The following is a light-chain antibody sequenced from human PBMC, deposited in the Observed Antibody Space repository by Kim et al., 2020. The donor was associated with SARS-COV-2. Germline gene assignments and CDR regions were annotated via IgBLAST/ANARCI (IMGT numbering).Light chain of an antibody. Sequence: DIQMTQSPSSLSASVGDRVSITCQASQDINNFLAWYHQKPGKAPKLLIYDASNLQTGVPSRFSGSGSGTNFTLTISTLHPEDVATFFCQQYINVPLTFGGGTEVDIK. CDR3: QQYINVPLT. J-gene: IGKJ4*01. CDR1: QDINNF. CDR2: DAS. V-gene: IGKV1-33*01.